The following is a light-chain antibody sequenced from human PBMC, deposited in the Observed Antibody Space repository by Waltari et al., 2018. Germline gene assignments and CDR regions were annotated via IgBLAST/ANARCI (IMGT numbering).Light chain of an antibody. CDR2: EVS. V-gene: IGLV2-23*02. CDR3: CSYAGGGTFV. J-gene: IGLJ1*01. Sequence: QSALTQPASVSGSPGQSSTTPSTGPHSHLGSYTLLSWYQQHPGKAPKFMIYEVSKRPSGVSNRFSGSKSGNTASLTISEIQAEDEADYYCCSYAGGGTFVFGTGTKVTVL. CDR1: HSHLGSYTL.